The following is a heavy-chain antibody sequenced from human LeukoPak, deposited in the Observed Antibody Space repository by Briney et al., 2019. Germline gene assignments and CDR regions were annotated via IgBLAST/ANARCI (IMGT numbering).Heavy chain of an antibody. CDR1: RHTVIHYG. V-gene: IGHV1-18*01. CDR3: ERGDGSGRYTGSDY. D-gene: IGHD3-10*01. CDR2: SSAYNSSYNDNT. Sequence: VKASCNASRHTVIHYGITWVSQAPKHRGRWLGWSSAYNSSYNDNTHYAQKLEGRVTMTTDTSTNTGYMELRSLRSDDTAVYYCERGDGSGRYTGSDYGGEGTLVTVP. J-gene: IGHJ4*02.